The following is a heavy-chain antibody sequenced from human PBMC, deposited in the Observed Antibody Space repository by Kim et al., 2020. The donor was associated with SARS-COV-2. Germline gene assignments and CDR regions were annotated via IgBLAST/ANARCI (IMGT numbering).Heavy chain of an antibody. CDR3: LAATGTSDWFGP. Sequence: GGSLRLSCAASGFNFNINGMNWVRQSPGMGLEWVSGISNSGDYTYYADSVKGRFTISRDNSESTLYLKMNSLRADDTAIYYCLAATGTSDWFGPWGQGTL. D-gene: IGHD6-13*01. V-gene: IGHV3-23*01. CDR1: GFNFNING. CDR2: ISNSGDYT. J-gene: IGHJ5*02.